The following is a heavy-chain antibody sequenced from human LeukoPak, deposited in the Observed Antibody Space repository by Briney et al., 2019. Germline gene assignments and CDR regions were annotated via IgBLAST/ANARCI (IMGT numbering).Heavy chain of an antibody. CDR2: IYYSGST. Sequence: SETLSLTCTVSGGSISSSSYCWGWIRQPPGKGLEWIGSIYYSGSTYYNPSLKSRVTISVDTSKNQFSLKLSSVTAADTAVYYCARRGVWGYFDYWGQGTLVTVSS. CDR3: ARRGVWGYFDY. V-gene: IGHV4-39*01. CDR1: GGSISSSSYC. J-gene: IGHJ4*02. D-gene: IGHD7-27*01.